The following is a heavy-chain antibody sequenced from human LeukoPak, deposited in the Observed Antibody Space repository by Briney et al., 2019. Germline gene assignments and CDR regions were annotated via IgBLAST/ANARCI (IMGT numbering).Heavy chain of an antibody. CDR1: GGSISSYY. V-gene: IGHV4-4*07. Sequence: SETLSLTRTVSGGSISSYYWSWIRQSAGKGLEWIGRIYTSGSTNYNPSLKSRVTMSVDTSKNQFSLKLSSVTAADTAVYYCARGPSTENWFDPWGQGTLVTVSS. D-gene: IGHD4-17*01. J-gene: IGHJ5*02. CDR3: ARGPSTENWFDP. CDR2: IYTSGST.